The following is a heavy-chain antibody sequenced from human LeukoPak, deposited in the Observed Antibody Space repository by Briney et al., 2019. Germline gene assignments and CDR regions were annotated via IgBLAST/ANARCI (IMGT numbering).Heavy chain of an antibody. CDR2: MYSGGDT. CDR1: EFTVSSNY. CDR3: ARDTVYYGSGSYYY. D-gene: IGHD3-10*01. J-gene: IGHJ4*02. V-gene: IGHV3-66*01. Sequence: GGSLRLSCAASEFTVSSNYMSWVRQAPGKGLEWVSVMYSGGDTYYADSVKGRFTISRDNSKNTPYLQMNSLRAEDTAVYYCARDTVYYGSGSYYYWGQGTLVTVSS.